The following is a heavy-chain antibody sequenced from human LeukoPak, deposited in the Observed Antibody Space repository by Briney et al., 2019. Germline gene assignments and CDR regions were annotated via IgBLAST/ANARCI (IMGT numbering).Heavy chain of an antibody. Sequence: TLSLTCTVSGGSISSGGYYWSWIRQPPGKGLEWIGYIYHSGSTNYNPSLKSRVTISVDKSKNQFSLKLSSVTAADTAVYYCVRAAGRTIDYWGQGTLVTVSS. CDR1: GGSISSGGYY. CDR2: IYHSGST. CDR3: VRAAGRTIDY. V-gene: IGHV4-30-2*01. J-gene: IGHJ4*02. D-gene: IGHD6-13*01.